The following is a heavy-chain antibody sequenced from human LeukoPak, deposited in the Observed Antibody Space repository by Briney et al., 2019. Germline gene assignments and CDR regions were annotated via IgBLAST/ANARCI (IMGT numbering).Heavy chain of an antibody. CDR2: IKQDGSEK. D-gene: IGHD3-3*01. Sequence: GGSLRLSCAASGFTFSTSWMTWVRQAPGKGLEWVVNIKQDGSEKYYVDSVKGRFTVSRDNAKNSLYLQMSSLRAEDTAVYYCARAQSGFWSGYCFDYWGQGTLVTVSS. CDR1: GFTFSTSW. V-gene: IGHV3-7*01. CDR3: ARAQSGFWSGYCFDY. J-gene: IGHJ4*02.